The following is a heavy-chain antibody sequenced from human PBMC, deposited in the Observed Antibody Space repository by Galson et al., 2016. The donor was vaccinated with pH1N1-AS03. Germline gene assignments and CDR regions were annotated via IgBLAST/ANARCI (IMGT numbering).Heavy chain of an antibody. CDR3: ARDRGFRPDTFDI. CDR1: GYTFSTYG. J-gene: IGHJ3*02. Sequence: SCKASGYTFSTYGVSWVRQAPGQGLEWMGWISGYDDDTNYAQNVAGRVTMTTDKSTSTVYMGLRSLRSDDTAVYYCARDRGFRPDTFDIRGQGTWVTVSS. V-gene: IGHV1-18*04. CDR2: ISGYDDDT. D-gene: IGHD2-15*01.